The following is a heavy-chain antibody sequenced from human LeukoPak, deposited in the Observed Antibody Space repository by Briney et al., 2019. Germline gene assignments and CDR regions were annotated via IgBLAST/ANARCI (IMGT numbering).Heavy chain of an antibody. CDR3: TRISFLRGYSSGYFY. CDR2: IDWDDDK. D-gene: IGHD3-22*01. J-gene: IGHJ4*02. CDR1: GFSLSTSGMC. V-gene: IGHV2-70*11. Sequence: SGPALVKPTQTLTLTCTFSGFSLSTSGMCVSWIRQPPGKALEWLARIDWDDDKYYSTSLKTRLTISKDTSKNQVVLTMTNMDPVDTATYYCTRISFLRGYSSGYFYWGQGTLVTVSS.